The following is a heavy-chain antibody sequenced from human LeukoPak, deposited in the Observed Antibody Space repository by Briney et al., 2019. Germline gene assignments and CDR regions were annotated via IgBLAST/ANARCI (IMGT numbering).Heavy chain of an antibody. CDR1: GYTFTSYY. J-gene: IGHJ5*02. V-gene: IGHV1-2*02. D-gene: IGHD5-12*01. CDR2: INPNSGGT. Sequence: GASVKVSCKASGYTFTSYYMHWVRQAPGQGLEWMGWINPNSGGTNYAQKLQGRVTMTTDTSTSTAYMELRSLRSDDTAVYYCARDPYSGYESHWFDPWGQGTLVTVSS. CDR3: ARDPYSGYESHWFDP.